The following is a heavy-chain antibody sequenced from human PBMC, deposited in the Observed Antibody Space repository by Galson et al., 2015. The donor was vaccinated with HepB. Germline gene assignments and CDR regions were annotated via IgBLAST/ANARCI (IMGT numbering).Heavy chain of an antibody. Sequence: LRLSCAASGFPFSSYWMTWVRQAPGKGLEWVANIKQDGSEKFYVDSVKGRFTISRDNAKNSLYLQMNSLRAEDTAVYYCARVRASSSLVVDYWGQGTLVTVSS. CDR1: GFPFSSYW. V-gene: IGHV3-7*03. CDR2: IKQDGSEK. D-gene: IGHD6-6*01. CDR3: ARVRASSSLVVDY. J-gene: IGHJ4*02.